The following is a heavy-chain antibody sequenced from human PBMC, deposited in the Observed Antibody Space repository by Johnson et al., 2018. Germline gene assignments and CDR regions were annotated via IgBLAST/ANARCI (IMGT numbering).Heavy chain of an antibody. CDR1: GFSFSTFA. V-gene: IGHV3-30*18. CDR3: AKSETMFDGFDI. J-gene: IGHJ3*02. Sequence: QVQLVQSGGGVIQPGGSLRLSCAASGFSFSTFAIHWVRQAPGKGLEWVAVAGYNTYYRDSVKGRFSISRDNSENTLYPQMNTLRPEETAVYYCAKSETMFDGFDIWGQGTMVTVSS. CDR2: AGYNT. D-gene: IGHD1-1*01.